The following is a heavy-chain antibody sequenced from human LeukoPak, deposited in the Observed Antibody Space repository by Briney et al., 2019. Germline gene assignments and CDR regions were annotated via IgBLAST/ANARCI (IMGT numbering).Heavy chain of an antibody. J-gene: IGHJ1*01. CDR3: ARDLRH. V-gene: IGHV3-66*01. CDR1: GFTVSTNY. Sequence: GGSLRLSCAASGFTVSTNYMSWIRQAPGKGLEWVSVIYSGGTTYYADSVKGRLTISRDNSKNTLYLQMNSLRAEDTAVYYCARDLRHWGQGTLVTVSS. CDR2: IYSGGTT.